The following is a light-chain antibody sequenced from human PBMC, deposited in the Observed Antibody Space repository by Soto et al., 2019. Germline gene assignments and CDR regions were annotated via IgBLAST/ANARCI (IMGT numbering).Light chain of an antibody. Sequence: QSVLTQPASVSGSPGQSITISCTGTSSDVGTYNLVSWYQQHPGKAPKLMIYEGSKRPSGVSNRFSGSTSGNTASLTISGLQVEYEAHYYCCSYAGSGTYVFGTGTKVTVL. CDR2: EGS. CDR3: CSYAGSGTYV. V-gene: IGLV2-23*01. CDR1: SSDVGTYNL. J-gene: IGLJ1*01.